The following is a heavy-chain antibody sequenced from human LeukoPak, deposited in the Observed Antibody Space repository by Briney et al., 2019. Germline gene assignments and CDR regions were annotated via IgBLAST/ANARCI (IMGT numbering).Heavy chain of an antibody. Sequence: PGGSLRLSCAASGFTFSSYWMSWVRQAPGKGLEWVANIKQDGSEKYYVDSVKGRFTIYRDNAKNSLYLQMNSLRAEDTAVYYCARRSSSWYGWFDPWGQGTLVTVSS. CDR2: IKQDGSEK. J-gene: IGHJ5*02. D-gene: IGHD6-13*01. CDR1: GFTFSSYW. V-gene: IGHV3-7*01. CDR3: ARRSSSWYGWFDP.